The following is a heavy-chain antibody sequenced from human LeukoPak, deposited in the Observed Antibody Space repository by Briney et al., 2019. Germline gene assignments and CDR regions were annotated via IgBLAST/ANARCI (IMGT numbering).Heavy chain of an antibody. Sequence: PGGSLRLSCAASGFTFSDYYMSWIRQAPGKGLEWVSYISSSSSYTNHADSVKGRFTISRDNAKNSLYLQMNSLRAEDTAVYYCARGGPRRDYYDSSGYYYALDYWGQGTLVTVSS. J-gene: IGHJ4*02. CDR1: GFTFSDYY. CDR2: ISSSSSYT. CDR3: ARGGPRRDYYDSSGYYYALDY. D-gene: IGHD3-22*01. V-gene: IGHV3-11*05.